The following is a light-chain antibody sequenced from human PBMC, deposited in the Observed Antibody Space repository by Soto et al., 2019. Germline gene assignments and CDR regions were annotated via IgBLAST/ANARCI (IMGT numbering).Light chain of an antibody. Sequence: EILLTQSPATLSLSPGERAILSCRASQSVSTILAWFQQKPGQPPRLLIYTASTRTTAIPARFSGSGSGTDFALTISSLEPEYVAVYVCQRQDCWPWALTFGGGTNVDIK. CDR2: TAS. CDR3: QRQDCWPWALT. V-gene: IGKV3-11*01. CDR1: QSVSTI. J-gene: IGKJ4*01.